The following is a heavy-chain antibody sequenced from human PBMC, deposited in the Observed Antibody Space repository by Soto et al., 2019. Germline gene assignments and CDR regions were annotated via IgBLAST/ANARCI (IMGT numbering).Heavy chain of an antibody. CDR2: ISYDGSTK. CDR1: GFTFSSYG. CDR3: SKGNYGTGLDV. J-gene: IGHJ6*02. Sequence: QVQLVESGGGVVQPGRSLRLSCAASGFTFSSYGMHWVRQAPGKGLEWVAVISYDGSTKYYADSVKGRFTISRDNSKNTRYLQMNSLRAEDTAVYYCSKGNYGTGLDVWGQGTTVTVSS. V-gene: IGHV3-30*18. D-gene: IGHD4-4*01.